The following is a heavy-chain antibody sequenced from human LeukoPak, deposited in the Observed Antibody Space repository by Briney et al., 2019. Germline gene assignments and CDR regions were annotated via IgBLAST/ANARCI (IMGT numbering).Heavy chain of an antibody. CDR2: IYYGGST. CDR3: ASHVVLITGLSYFDY. V-gene: IGHV4-39*01. CDR1: GVSISSTSYY. J-gene: IGHJ4*02. D-gene: IGHD3-22*01. Sequence: PSETLSLTCTVSGVSISSTSYYWGWIRQPPGKGLELIGSIYYGGSTYYNPSLKSRVTISVDTSMNQFSLKLSSVTASVTAGHYCASHVVLITGLSYFDYWGQGTLVTVSS.